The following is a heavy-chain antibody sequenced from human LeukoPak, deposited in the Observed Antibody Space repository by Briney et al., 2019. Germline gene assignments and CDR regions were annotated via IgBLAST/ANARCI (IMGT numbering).Heavy chain of an antibody. J-gene: IGHJ4*02. CDR1: GFTFSSNY. D-gene: IGHD3-22*01. V-gene: IGHV3-53*01. CDR2: IYSGGST. CDR3: ARVPYYYDSSGYYYDY. Sequence: GGSLRLSCAASGFTFSSNYMSWVRQAPGKGLEWVSVIYSGGSTYYADSVKGRFTISRDNSKNTLYLQMNSLRAEDTAVYYCARVPYYYDSSGYYYDYWGQGTLVTVSS.